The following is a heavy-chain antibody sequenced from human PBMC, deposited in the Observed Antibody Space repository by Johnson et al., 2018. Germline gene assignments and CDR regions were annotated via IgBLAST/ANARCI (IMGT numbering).Heavy chain of an antibody. CDR3: TRVGGLDYYDRSPYYYYYGMDV. D-gene: IGHD3-22*01. J-gene: IGHJ6*02. V-gene: IGHV3-49*05. Sequence: EVQLVETGGGLVKPGRSLRLSCTASGFTFGDYAMSWFRQAPGKGLAWVGFIRSKAYGGTTEYAASVKGRFTISRDDSKSIAYLQMNSLKTEDTAVYYCTRVGGLDYYDRSPYYYYYGMDVWGQGTTVTVSS. CDR2: IRSKAYGGTT. CDR1: GFTFGDYA.